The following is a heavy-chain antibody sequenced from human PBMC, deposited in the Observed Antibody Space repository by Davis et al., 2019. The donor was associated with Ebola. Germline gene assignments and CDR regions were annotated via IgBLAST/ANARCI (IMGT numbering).Heavy chain of an antibody. V-gene: IGHV4-38-2*02. CDR3: ARVFYSNYVPFDY. Sequence: PSETLSLTCTVSGGSISSYYWGWIRQPPGKGLEWIGSIYHSGSTYYNPSLKSRVTISVDTSKNQFSLKLSSVTAADTAVYYCARVFYSNYVPFDYWGQGTLVTVSS. CDR2: IYHSGST. D-gene: IGHD4-11*01. CDR1: GGSISSYY. J-gene: IGHJ4*02.